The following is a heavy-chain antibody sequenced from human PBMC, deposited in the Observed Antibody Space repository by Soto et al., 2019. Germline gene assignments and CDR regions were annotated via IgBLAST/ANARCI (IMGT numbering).Heavy chain of an antibody. CDR2: IHSNGGTI. J-gene: IGHJ4*02. D-gene: IGHD6-13*01. Sequence: GGSLRLSCEASGFTLSDYYMSWIRQAPGKGLEWVSYIHSNGGTIYYADSVEGRFTISRDNAKNALYLQMNSLRADDTAVYYCEREAWSSSNWTHLGYWGQGTLVTVSS. CDR1: GFTLSDYY. V-gene: IGHV3-11*01. CDR3: EREAWSSSNWTHLGY.